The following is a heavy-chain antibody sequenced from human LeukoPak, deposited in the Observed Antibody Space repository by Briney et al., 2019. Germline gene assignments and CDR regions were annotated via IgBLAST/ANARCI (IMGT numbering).Heavy chain of an antibody. V-gene: IGHV4-59*01. CDR1: GGSISSYY. D-gene: IGHD6-6*01. CDR2: IYYSGST. Sequence: SETLSLTCTVSGGSISSYYWSWIRQPPGKGLEWIGYIYYSGSTNYNPSFKSRVTISVDTSKNQFSLKLSSVTAADTAVYYCARGYSGSSPVTAEYFQHWGQGTLVTVSS. J-gene: IGHJ1*01. CDR3: ARGYSGSSPVTAEYFQH.